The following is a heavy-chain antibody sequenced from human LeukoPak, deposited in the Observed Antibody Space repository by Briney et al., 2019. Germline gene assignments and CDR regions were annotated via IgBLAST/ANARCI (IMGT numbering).Heavy chain of an antibody. CDR1: GGSFSGYY. V-gene: IGHV4-34*01. CDR2: INHSGST. J-gene: IGHJ4*02. Sequence: PSETLSLTCAVYGGSFSGYYWSWIRQAPGKGLEWIGEINHSGSTNYNPSLKSRVTISVDTSKNQFSLKLSSVTAADTAVYYCARVYYDSSPFVYYFDYWGQGTLVTVSS. D-gene: IGHD3-22*01. CDR3: ARVYYDSSPFVYYFDY.